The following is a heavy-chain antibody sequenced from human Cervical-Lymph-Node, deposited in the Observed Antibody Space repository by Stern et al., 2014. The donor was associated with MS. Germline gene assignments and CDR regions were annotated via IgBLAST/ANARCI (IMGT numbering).Heavy chain of an antibody. V-gene: IGHV3-48*02. CDR3: AGVGGYCSGGSCYDY. J-gene: IGHJ4*02. CDR1: GFTFSSYS. CDR2: ISSSSSTI. Sequence: EVQLVESGGGLVQPGGSLRLSCAASGFTFSSYSMNWVRQAPGKGLEWVSYISSSSSTIYYADSVKGRFTISRDNAKNSLYLQMNSLRDEDTAVYYCAGVGGYCSGGSCYDYWGQGTLVTVSS. D-gene: IGHD2-15*01.